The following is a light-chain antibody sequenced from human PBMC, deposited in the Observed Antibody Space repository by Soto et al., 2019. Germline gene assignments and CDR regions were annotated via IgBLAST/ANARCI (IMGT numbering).Light chain of an antibody. V-gene: IGKV3-11*01. CDR1: QSVSNS. CDR3: QQRSNWPPGLT. J-gene: IGKJ4*01. CDR2: DVS. Sequence: EIVLTQFPATLSLSPGERATLSCRASQSVSNSLAWYRQKPGQAPRLLIYDVSNRATGIPARFSGSGSGTDFTLTISSLEPEDFAVYYCQQRSNWPPGLTFGGGTKVEVK.